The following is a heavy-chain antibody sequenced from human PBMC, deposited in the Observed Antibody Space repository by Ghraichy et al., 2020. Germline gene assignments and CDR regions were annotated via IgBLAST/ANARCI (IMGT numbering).Heavy chain of an antibody. CDR1: GDSITSGSYY. D-gene: IGHD1-20*01. V-gene: IGHV4-39*01. Sequence: ETLSLTCSVAGDSITSGSYYWGWIRQSPGKGLEWIGSLYYTGSTYYNPSLKSRVAISVDTSKNQLSLNVRSVTAADTAVYYCARRRGGRYNWNYFDYWGQGALVTVSS. J-gene: IGHJ4*02. CDR3: ARRRGGRYNWNYFDY. CDR2: LYYTGST.